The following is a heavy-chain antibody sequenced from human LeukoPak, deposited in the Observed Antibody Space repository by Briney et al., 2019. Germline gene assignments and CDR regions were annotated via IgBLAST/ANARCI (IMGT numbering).Heavy chain of an antibody. CDR1: GGSFSNYY. CDR2: INHNART. CDR3: VLTQTDYGDYYYYMDV. V-gene: IGHV4-34*01. Sequence: PSETLSLTCGVYGGSFSNYYWTWIRQPPGKGLEWIGEINHNARTNYNPSLKSRVAISVDTSKNQFSLKLSSVTAADTAVYYCVLTQTDYGDYYYYMDVWGKGTTVTISS. D-gene: IGHD4-17*01. J-gene: IGHJ6*03.